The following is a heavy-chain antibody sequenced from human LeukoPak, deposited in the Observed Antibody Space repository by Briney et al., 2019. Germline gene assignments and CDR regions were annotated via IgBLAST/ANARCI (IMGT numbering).Heavy chain of an antibody. J-gene: IGHJ4*02. CDR2: ISSSGSAI. Sequence: GGSLRLSCAASGFTFSSYEMNWVRQAPGKGLEWVSYISSSGSAIYYADSVKGRFTISRDNSKNTLYLQMNSLRTEDTAVYYCAKELLPRLWFGELNFDYWGQGTLVTVSS. CDR1: GFTFSSYE. V-gene: IGHV3-48*03. D-gene: IGHD3-10*01. CDR3: AKELLPRLWFGELNFDY.